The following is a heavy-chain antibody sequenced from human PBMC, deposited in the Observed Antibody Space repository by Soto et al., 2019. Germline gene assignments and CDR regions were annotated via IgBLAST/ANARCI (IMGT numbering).Heavy chain of an antibody. CDR3: AKDRRSVGATPVPIV. V-gene: IGHV3-30*04. D-gene: IGHD1-26*01. Sequence: GGSLRLSCSASGFTFSSYAMHWVRQAPGKRLEWVAVISYDGSNKYYADSVKGRFTISRDNSKNTLYLQMNSLRAEDTAVYYCAKDRRSVGATPVPIVWGQGTLVAVSS. CDR2: ISYDGSNK. J-gene: IGHJ4*02. CDR1: GFTFSSYA.